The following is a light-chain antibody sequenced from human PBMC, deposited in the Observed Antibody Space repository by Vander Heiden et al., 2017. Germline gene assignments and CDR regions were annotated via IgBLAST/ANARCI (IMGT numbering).Light chain of an antibody. CDR1: TGAGTSVHY. Sequence: QAVVTQEPSLTVSPGGQSTLTCGSSTGAGTSVHYPYWFQQKPGQAPRTLIYDTNNRHSCTPARCSGSLLGGRAALTLSAAKPEDEADYFCCLSCPGAHVFGPGTKVTVL. CDR2: DTN. J-gene: IGLJ1*01. V-gene: IGLV7-46*01. CDR3: CLSCPGAHV.